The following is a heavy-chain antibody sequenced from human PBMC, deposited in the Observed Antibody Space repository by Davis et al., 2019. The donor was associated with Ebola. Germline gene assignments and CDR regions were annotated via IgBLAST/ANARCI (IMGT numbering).Heavy chain of an antibody. D-gene: IGHD3-3*01. Sequence: GESLKIPCAASGFTFSTYSMSWVRQAPGKGLEWVSSISSDSDYIYYADSAKGRFTISRDNAKNTLYLQMNSLRAEDTAVYYCAIRSYDFWSGYHSSNYYGMDVWGKGTTVTVSS. V-gene: IGHV3-21*01. CDR3: AIRSYDFWSGYHSSNYYGMDV. J-gene: IGHJ6*04. CDR2: ISSDSDYI. CDR1: GFTFSTYS.